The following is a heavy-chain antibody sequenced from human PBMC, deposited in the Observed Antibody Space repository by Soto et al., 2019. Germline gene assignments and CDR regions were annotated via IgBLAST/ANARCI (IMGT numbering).Heavy chain of an antibody. Sequence: ASVKVSCKASGYTFTSYAMHWVRQAPGQRLEWMGWINAGNGNTKYSQKFQGRVTITADKSTSTAYMELSSLRSEDTAVYYCATNEYYDSSGYYSYWGQGTLVTVSS. CDR3: ATNEYYDSSGYYSY. D-gene: IGHD3-22*01. CDR1: GYTFTSYA. V-gene: IGHV1-3*01. CDR2: INAGNGNT. J-gene: IGHJ4*02.